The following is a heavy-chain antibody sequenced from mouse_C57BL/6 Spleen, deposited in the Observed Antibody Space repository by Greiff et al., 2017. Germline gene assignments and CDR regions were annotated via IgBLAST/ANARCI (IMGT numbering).Heavy chain of an antibody. CDR1: GFTFSDYG. CDR2: ISSGSSTI. D-gene: IGHD2-4*01. V-gene: IGHV5-17*01. J-gene: IGHJ1*03. Sequence: VKLVESGGGLVKPGGSLKLSCAASGFTFSDYGMHWVRQAPEKGLEWVAYISSGSSTIYYADTVKGRFTISRDNAKNTLFLQMTSLRSEDTAMYYCARRDYDYDMYFDVWGTGTTVTVSS. CDR3: ARRDYDYDMYFDV.